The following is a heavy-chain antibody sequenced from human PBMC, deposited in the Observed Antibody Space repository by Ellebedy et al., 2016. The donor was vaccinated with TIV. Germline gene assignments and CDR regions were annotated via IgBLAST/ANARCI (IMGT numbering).Heavy chain of an antibody. CDR2: IGNSGGTT. V-gene: IGHV3-23*01. CDR1: GFTFSSYA. J-gene: IGHJ4*02. D-gene: IGHD2-15*01. Sequence: PGGSLRLSCAASGFTFSSYAMSRVRQAPGKGLEWVSAIGNSGGTTYYADSVRGRFTITRDNSKNTLYLQMNSLRAEDTAVYYCAKSLGYCSGGGCYSLYFDYWGQGTLVTVSS. CDR3: AKSLGYCSGGGCYSLYFDY.